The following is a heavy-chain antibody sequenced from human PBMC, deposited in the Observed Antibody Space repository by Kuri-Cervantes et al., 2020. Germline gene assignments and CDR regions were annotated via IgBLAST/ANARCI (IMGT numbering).Heavy chain of an antibody. CDR3: ARHLMHAFDI. Sequence: GESLKISCAASGFTFSLYAMHWVRQAPGKGLEWVANIKQDGSEQYYVDSVKGRFTISRDNAKNSLYLQMNSLRAEDTAVYYCARHLMHAFDIWGQGTMVTVSS. V-gene: IGHV3-7*01. D-gene: IGHD3-3*02. CDR2: IKQDGSEQ. J-gene: IGHJ3*02. CDR1: GFTFSLYA.